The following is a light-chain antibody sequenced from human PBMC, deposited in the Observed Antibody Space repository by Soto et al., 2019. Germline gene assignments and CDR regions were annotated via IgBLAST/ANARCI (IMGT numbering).Light chain of an antibody. V-gene: IGKV2-28*01. J-gene: IGKJ5*01. CDR3: MQALLTPST. CDR2: LGS. Sequence: DIVMTQSPLSLLVTPGEPASISCRSSQSLLHSNGYNYLDWYLQKPGQSPQLLIYLGSNRASGVPDRFSGSGSGTDFTLKISRVEAEDVGVYYCMQALLTPSTFGQGTRLEIK. CDR1: QSLLHSNGYNY.